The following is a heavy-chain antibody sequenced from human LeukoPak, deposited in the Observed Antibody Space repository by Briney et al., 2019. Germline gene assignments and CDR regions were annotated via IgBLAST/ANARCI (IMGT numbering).Heavy chain of an antibody. Sequence: GESLKISCKGSGYSLTSYWIGWVRQMPGKGLEWMGIIYPADSDTRYSPSFQGQVTISADRSISTAYLQWSSLKASDTAMYYCARQDGSAWYYFDYWGQGTLVTVSS. CDR2: IYPADSDT. D-gene: IGHD6-19*01. CDR1: GYSLTSYW. V-gene: IGHV5-51*01. CDR3: ARQDGSAWYYFDY. J-gene: IGHJ4*02.